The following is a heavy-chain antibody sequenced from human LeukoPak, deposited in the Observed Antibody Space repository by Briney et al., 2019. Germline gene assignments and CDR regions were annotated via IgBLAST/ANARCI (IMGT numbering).Heavy chain of an antibody. V-gene: IGHV3-7*01. Sequence: AGGSLRLSCAASGVIFNNYFMSWGRQAPGKGVEWGANIKPDGSESDYMDSVKGRFTLSRDNPQNSLDLQMNSLRAEDTAVYYCSRWGVVWGIDYWGQGTLVTVSS. CDR3: SRWGVVWGIDY. D-gene: IGHD3-16*01. J-gene: IGHJ4*02. CDR1: GVIFNNYF. CDR2: IKPDGSES.